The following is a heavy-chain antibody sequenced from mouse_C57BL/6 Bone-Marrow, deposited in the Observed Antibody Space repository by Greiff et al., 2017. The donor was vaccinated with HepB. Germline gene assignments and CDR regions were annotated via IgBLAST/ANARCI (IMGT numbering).Heavy chain of an antibody. CDR2: FYPGSGSI. V-gene: IGHV1-62-2*01. J-gene: IGHJ3*01. CDR1: GYTFTEYT. Sequence: QVQLQQSGAELVKPGASVKLSCKASGYTFTEYTIHWVKQRSGQGLEWIGWFYPGSGSIKYNEKFKDKATLTADKSSSTVYMELSRLTSEDSAVYFCARHEDLDYYGSSYGFAYWGQGTLVTVSA. CDR3: ARHEDLDYYGSSYGFAY. D-gene: IGHD1-1*01.